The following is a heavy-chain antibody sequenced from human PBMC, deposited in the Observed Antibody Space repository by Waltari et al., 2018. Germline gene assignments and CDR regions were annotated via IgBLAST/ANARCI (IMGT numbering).Heavy chain of an antibody. Sequence: QVQLQQWGAGLLKPSETLSLTCAVYGGSFSGYYWSWIRQPPGKGLEWIGEINHSGSTNYNPSLKSRVTISVDTSKNQFSLKLSSVTAADTGVYYCARRIVGSTTIDYWGQGTLVTVSS. J-gene: IGHJ4*02. CDR3: ARRIVGSTTIDY. V-gene: IGHV4-34*01. CDR2: INHSGST. CDR1: GGSFSGYY. D-gene: IGHD1-26*01.